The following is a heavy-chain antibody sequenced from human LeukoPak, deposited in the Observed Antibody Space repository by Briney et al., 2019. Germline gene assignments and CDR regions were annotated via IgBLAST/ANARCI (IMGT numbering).Heavy chain of an antibody. Sequence: GGSLRLSCAASGFTFSSYSMNWVRQAPGKGLEWVSSISSSSSYIYYADSVKGRFTISRDNAKNSLYLQMNSLRAEDTAVYYCARIVVVPAATPEYNWFDPWGQGTLVTVSS. D-gene: IGHD2-2*01. CDR1: GFTFSSYS. J-gene: IGHJ5*02. V-gene: IGHV3-21*01. CDR2: ISSSSSYI. CDR3: ARIVVVPAATPEYNWFDP.